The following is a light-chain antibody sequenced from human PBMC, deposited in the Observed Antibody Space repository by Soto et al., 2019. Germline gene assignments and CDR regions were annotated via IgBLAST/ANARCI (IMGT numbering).Light chain of an antibody. Sequence: DIQMTQSPSTLSXXVGYRVTITCRASQTISSWLAWYQQKPGKAPKLLIYKASTLKSGVPSRFSGSGSGTEFTLTISSLQPDDFATYYCQHYNSYSEAFAQGTKVAIK. CDR3: QHYNSYSEA. J-gene: IGKJ1*01. CDR1: QTISSW. CDR2: KAS. V-gene: IGKV1-5*03.